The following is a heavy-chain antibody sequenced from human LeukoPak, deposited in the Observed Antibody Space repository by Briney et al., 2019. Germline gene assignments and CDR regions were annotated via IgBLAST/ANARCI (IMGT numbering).Heavy chain of an antibody. CDR1: GYSFTSDW. Sequence: GESLKISCKGSGYSFTSDWIGWVRQMPGKGLEWMGIIYPGDSDTRYSPSFQGQVTISADKSISTAYLQWSSLKASDTAMYYCARHYSIAVAGFRYFDYWGQGTLVTVSS. V-gene: IGHV5-51*01. CDR2: IYPGDSDT. J-gene: IGHJ4*02. D-gene: IGHD6-19*01. CDR3: ARHYSIAVAGFRYFDY.